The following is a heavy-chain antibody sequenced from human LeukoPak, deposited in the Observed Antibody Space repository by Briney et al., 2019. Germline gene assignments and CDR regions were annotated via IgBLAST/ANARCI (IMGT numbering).Heavy chain of an antibody. CDR1: GFTFGKYW. Sequence: GGSLRLSCVASGFTFGKYWMSWVRQAPGKGLEWVAVMSNDGSIKKYANSVKGRFTISRDNSKNTLYLQMDSLRAEDTTVYYCARELTIFGVVIQRYDTFDIWGQGTMVTVSP. J-gene: IGHJ3*02. V-gene: IGHV3-30-3*01. CDR2: MSNDGSIK. D-gene: IGHD3-3*01. CDR3: ARELTIFGVVIQRYDTFDI.